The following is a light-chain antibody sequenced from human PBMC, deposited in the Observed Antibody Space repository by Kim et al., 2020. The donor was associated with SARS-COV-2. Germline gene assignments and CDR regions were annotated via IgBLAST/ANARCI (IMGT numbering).Light chain of an antibody. Sequence: DIVMTQSPDSLAVSLGERATINCKSSRTVLYTSTSKNYIAWYQQKPGQSPKLLIYWASTRESGVPDRFSGSGSATDFTLTISSLQAEDVAVYYCQQYYTTPYTFGQGTKLEI. V-gene: IGKV4-1*01. CDR2: WAS. CDR3: QQYYTTPYT. J-gene: IGKJ2*01. CDR1: RTVLYTSTSKNY.